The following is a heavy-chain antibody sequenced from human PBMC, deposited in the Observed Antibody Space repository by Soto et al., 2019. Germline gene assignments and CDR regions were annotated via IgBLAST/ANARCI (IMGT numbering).Heavy chain of an antibody. CDR2: ISEYGDS. CDR3: ARGGGAYDV. Sequence: QVQLVQSGAEVKKPGATVKVSCKASGYIVTSFGINWVRQAPGQGLEWMGCISEYGDSIYSEKLQDRVSLTTDTYTNTAYMELRSLGADDTGVYYCARGGGAYDVWGQGTKITVSS. V-gene: IGHV1-18*01. CDR1: GYIVTSFG. J-gene: IGHJ3*01.